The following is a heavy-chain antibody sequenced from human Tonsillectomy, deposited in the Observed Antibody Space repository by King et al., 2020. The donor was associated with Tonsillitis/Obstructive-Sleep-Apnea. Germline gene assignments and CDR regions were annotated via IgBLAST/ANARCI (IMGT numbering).Heavy chain of an antibody. CDR3: ATCGGDCYSFDY. J-gene: IGHJ4*02. V-gene: IGHV4-34*01. CDR1: GGSFSGYY. D-gene: IGHD2-21*01. CDR2: INHSGRT. Sequence: VQLQQWGAGLLKPSETLSLTCAVYGGSFSGYYWSWIRQPPGKGLEWIGEINHSGRTNYNPSLKSRVTISVDTSKNQFSLKLTSVTAADTAVYYCATCGGDCYSFDYWGQGTLVTVSS.